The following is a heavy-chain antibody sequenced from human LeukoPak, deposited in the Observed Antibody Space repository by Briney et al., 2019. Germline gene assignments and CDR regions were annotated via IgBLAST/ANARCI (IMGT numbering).Heavy chain of an antibody. Sequence: GGSLRLSCAASVFTFSNYWMHWIRQVPGKGLVWVSHIKYDGSATNYADSVKGRFTISRDNAKNTLYLQMNSLRAEDTAVYYCVSGSLQSGYNFDYWGQGALVTVSS. CDR2: IKYDGSAT. CDR1: VFTFSNYW. CDR3: VSGSLQSGYNFDY. D-gene: IGHD3-3*01. J-gene: IGHJ4*02. V-gene: IGHV3-74*01.